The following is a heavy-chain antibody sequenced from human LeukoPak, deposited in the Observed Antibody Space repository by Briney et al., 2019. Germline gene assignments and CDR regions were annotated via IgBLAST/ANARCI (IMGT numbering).Heavy chain of an antibody. J-gene: IGHJ6*03. CDR1: GYTFTSYA. Sequence: VASVKVSCKASGYTFTSYAMHWVRQAPGQRLEWMGWINAGNGNTKYSQKFQGRVTITRDTSASTAYMELSSLRSEDTAVYYCATRLCSSTSCYTAGYAPDYYYYMDVWGKGTTVTVSS. CDR2: INAGNGNT. V-gene: IGHV1-3*01. CDR3: ATRLCSSTSCYTAGYAPDYYYYMDV. D-gene: IGHD2-2*02.